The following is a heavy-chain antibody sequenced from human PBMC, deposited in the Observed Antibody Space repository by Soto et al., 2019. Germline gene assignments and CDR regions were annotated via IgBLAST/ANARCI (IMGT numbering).Heavy chain of an antibody. Sequence: QVQLQESGPGLVKSSQTLSLTCTVSGGSISSDGNYWSWIRQHPGKGLEWIGYIYYSGSTYYNPSLKSRVTISVDTSKNQFSLKLNSVTAADTAVYYCARGRMVRGGIYYYGMDVWGQGTTVTVSS. CDR3: ARGRMVRGGIYYYGMDV. CDR1: GGSISSDGNY. J-gene: IGHJ6*02. V-gene: IGHV4-31*03. CDR2: IYYSGST. D-gene: IGHD3-10*01.